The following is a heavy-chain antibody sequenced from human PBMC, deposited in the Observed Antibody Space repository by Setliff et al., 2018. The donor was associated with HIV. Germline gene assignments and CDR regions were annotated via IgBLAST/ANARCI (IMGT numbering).Heavy chain of an antibody. CDR2: ITHSGST. Sequence: SETLSLTCAVYGGSFSGYYWTWIRQPPGKGLEWIGEITHSGSTNYNPSLETRVTISVDTSKNQFSLELSSVTAADTALYYCARTITTFGVIGRGGRMDVWGKGTTVTVSS. J-gene: IGHJ6*04. D-gene: IGHD3-3*01. CDR1: GGSFSGYY. CDR3: ARTITTFGVIGRGGRMDV. V-gene: IGHV4-34*01.